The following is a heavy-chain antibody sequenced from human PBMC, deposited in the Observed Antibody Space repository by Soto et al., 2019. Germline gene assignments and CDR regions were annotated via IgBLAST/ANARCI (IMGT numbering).Heavy chain of an antibody. CDR1: GFTFSSYA. D-gene: IGHD5-12*01. Sequence: EVQLLESGGGLVQPGGSLRLSCAASGFTFSSYAMSWVRQAPGKGLEWVSAISGSGGSTYYADSVKGRFTISRDNSKNTLYLQMNSLRAEDTAVYYFAKGPRGYSGYESWGDAFDIWGQGTMVTVSS. J-gene: IGHJ3*02. V-gene: IGHV3-23*01. CDR3: AKGPRGYSGYESWGDAFDI. CDR2: ISGSGGST.